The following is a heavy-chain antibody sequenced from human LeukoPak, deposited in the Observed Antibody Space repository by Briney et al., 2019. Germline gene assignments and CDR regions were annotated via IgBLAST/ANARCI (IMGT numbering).Heavy chain of an antibody. CDR2: IYPADSDT. V-gene: IGHV5-51*01. CDR1: GYRFASYW. Sequence: GESLKISCKGSGYRFASYWIGWVRQMPGKGLEWMGIIYPADSDTRYSPSFQGQVTISADKSIGTAYLQWSSLKASDTAIYYCAPAVIASAFDFDIWGQGTMVTVSS. J-gene: IGHJ3*02. D-gene: IGHD2-21*01. CDR3: APAVIASAFDFDI.